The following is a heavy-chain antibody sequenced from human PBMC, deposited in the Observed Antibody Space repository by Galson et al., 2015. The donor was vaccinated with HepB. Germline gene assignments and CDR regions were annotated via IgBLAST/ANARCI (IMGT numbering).Heavy chain of an antibody. J-gene: IGHJ3*02. D-gene: IGHD6-13*01. CDR1: GYTFTSYA. CDR2: INTNTGNP. V-gene: IGHV7-4-1*02. Sequence: SVKVSCKASGYTFTSYAMNWVRQAPGQGLEWMGWINTNTGNPTYAQGFTGRFVFSLDTSVSTAYLQISSLKAEDTAVYYCARFADTAAGTENDAFDIWGQGTMVTVSS. CDR3: ARFADTAAGTENDAFDI.